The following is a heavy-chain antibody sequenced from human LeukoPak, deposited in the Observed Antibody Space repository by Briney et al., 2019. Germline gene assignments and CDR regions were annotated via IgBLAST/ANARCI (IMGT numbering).Heavy chain of an antibody. D-gene: IGHD3-10*01. V-gene: IGHV1-69*02. CDR1: GGTFSSYT. CDR3: SGSGSYYTSNFDY. Sequence: SVKVSCNASGGTFSSYTISWVRQAPGQGLEWMGRIIPILGIANYAQKFQGRVTITADKSTSTAYMELSSLRSEDTAVYYCSGSGSYYTSNFDYWGQGTLVTVSS. J-gene: IGHJ4*02. CDR2: IIPILGIA.